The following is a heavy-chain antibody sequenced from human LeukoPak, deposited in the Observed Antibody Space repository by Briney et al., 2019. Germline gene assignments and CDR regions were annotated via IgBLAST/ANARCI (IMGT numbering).Heavy chain of an antibody. V-gene: IGHV4-59*12. J-gene: IGHJ5*02. CDR3: ARDHYYDSSNWFDP. D-gene: IGHD3-22*01. CDR2: IYHSGST. Sequence: SETLSLTCTVSGASISSYYWSWIRQPPGKGLEWIGYIYHSGSTNYNPSLKSRATISVDTSKNHTSLKLSSVTAADTAVYYCARDHYYDSSNWFDPWGQGTLVTVSS. CDR1: GASISSYY.